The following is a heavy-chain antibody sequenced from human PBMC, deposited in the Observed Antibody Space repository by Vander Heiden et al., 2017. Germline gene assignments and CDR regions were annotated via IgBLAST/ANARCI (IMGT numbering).Heavy chain of an antibody. CDR2: MNPDSEDT. J-gene: IGHJ6*02. Sequence: QVQLVQSGAEVKKPGASVKVSCKASGYTFTSFDIHGVRQATGQGLEWMGWMNPDSEDTGYAQKFQGRVSMTRNTSITTAYMELSSLTSEDTAVYFCARGHTGGLDVWGPGTTVAVSS. CDR1: GYTFTSFD. CDR3: ARGHTGGLDV. V-gene: IGHV1-8*01.